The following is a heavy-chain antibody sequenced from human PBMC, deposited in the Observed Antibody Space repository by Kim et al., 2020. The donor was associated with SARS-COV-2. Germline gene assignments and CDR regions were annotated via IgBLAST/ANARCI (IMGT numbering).Heavy chain of an antibody. D-gene: IGHD2-21*02. CDR2: IIPIFGTA. CDR3: ARAYCGGDCYSMTGYFQH. CDR1: GGTFSSYA. Sequence: SVKVSCKASGGTFSSYAISWVRQAPGQGLEWMGGIIPIFGTANYAQKFQGRVTITADESTSTAYMELSSLRSEDTAVYYCARAYCGGDCYSMTGYFQHWGQGTLVTVSS. J-gene: IGHJ1*01. V-gene: IGHV1-69*13.